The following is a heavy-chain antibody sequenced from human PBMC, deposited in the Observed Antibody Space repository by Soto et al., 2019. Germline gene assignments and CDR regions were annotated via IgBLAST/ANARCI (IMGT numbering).Heavy chain of an antibody. Sequence: GGSLRLSCGASGLTFTNAWMNWVRQAPGKGLEWVGRVKSRSDGGTRDYAAPVKGRFIISRDDSNNTVYLQMNNLKTEDTAVYYCTTPYYDILTGYSDYWGRGTLVTVSS. CDR2: VKSRSDGGTR. J-gene: IGHJ4*02. CDR1: GLTFTNAW. V-gene: IGHV3-15*07. D-gene: IGHD3-9*01. CDR3: TTPYYDILTGYSDY.